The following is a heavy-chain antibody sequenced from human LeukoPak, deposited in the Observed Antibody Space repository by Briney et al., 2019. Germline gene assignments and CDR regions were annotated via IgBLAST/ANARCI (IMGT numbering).Heavy chain of an antibody. CDR3: TSIDY. CDR2: IRSKAYGGTT. Sequence: GGSLRLSCTASGFTFGDYAMSWVRQAPGKGLEWVGFIRSKAYGGTTEYAASVKGRFTITRDDSKSIAYLQMNSLKTEDTAVYYCTSIDYWGQGTLVTVSS. J-gene: IGHJ4*02. V-gene: IGHV3-49*04. CDR1: GFTFGDYA.